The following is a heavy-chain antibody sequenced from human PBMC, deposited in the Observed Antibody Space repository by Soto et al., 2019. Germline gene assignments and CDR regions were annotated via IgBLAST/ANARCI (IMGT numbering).Heavy chain of an antibody. V-gene: IGHV3-23*01. CDR2: INKSGGST. D-gene: IGHD1-1*01. J-gene: IGHJ4*02. CDR1: GFTFSSFA. Sequence: EVQLLESGGGLVQPGGSLRLSCAASGFTFSSFAMSWVRQAPGKGLEWVSTINKSGGSTYYADSVKGRFTISRDNSKNMQFLQITGLRDEDTAVYYCAKDPPTTGTTFDYWGRGTLVTVSS. CDR3: AKDPPTTGTTFDY.